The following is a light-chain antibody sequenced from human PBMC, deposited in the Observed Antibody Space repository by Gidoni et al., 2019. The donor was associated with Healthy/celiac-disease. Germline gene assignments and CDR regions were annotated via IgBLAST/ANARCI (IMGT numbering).Light chain of an antibody. CDR1: SSDVVGYNY. Sequence: QSALTQPRSVSGSPGQSVTISCTGTSSDVVGYNYVSWYQQHPGKAPKRMIYDVSKRPSGVPDRFSGSKSGNTASLTISGLQAEDEADYYCCSYAGSQVFGGGTKLTVL. J-gene: IGLJ2*01. CDR3: CSYAGSQV. CDR2: DVS. V-gene: IGLV2-11*01.